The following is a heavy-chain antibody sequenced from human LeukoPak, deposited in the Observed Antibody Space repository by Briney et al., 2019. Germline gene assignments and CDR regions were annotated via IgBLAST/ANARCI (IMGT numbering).Heavy chain of an antibody. V-gene: IGHV4-61*01. CDR2: IYYSGST. D-gene: IGHD2-2*01. Sequence: PSETLSLTCTVSGGSVSSGSYYWSWIRQPPGKGLEWIGYIYYSGSTNYNPSPKSRVTISVDTSKNQFSLKLSSVTAADTAVYYCAREGSTSPGVDYWGQGTLVTVS. CDR1: GGSVSSGSYY. J-gene: IGHJ4*02. CDR3: AREGSTSPGVDY.